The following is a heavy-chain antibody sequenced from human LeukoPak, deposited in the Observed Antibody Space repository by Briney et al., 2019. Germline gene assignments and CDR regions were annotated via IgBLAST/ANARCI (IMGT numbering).Heavy chain of an antibody. Sequence: PGGSLRFSCAASGFTFDYYAMRWVRQVPGKGLEWVSGLSWNSGSIGYAYSVKGRFTISRDNAKNSLYLQMNSLRAEDTALYYCAKDSGIAAAGTGYFDYWGQGTLVTVSS. D-gene: IGHD6-13*01. CDR2: LSWNSGSI. CDR3: AKDSGIAAAGTGYFDY. J-gene: IGHJ4*02. V-gene: IGHV3-9*01. CDR1: GFTFDYYA.